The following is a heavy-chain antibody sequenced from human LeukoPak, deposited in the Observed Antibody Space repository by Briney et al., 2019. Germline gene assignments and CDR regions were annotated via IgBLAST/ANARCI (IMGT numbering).Heavy chain of an antibody. V-gene: IGHV1-46*01. CDR3: ARDRLLSGSYYGGYFDY. CDR2: INPSGGST. D-gene: IGHD1-26*01. Sequence: ASVKVSCKASGYTFTSYYMHWVRQAPGQGLEWMGIINPSGGSTSYAQKFQGRVTMTRDMSTSTVYMELSSLRSDDTAVYYCARDRLLSGSYYGGYFDYWGQGTLVTVSS. CDR1: GYTFTSYY. J-gene: IGHJ4*02.